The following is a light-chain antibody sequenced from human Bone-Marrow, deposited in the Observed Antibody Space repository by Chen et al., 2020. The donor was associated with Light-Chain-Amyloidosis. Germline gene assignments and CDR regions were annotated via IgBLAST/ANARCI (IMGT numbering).Light chain of an antibody. CDR1: RSDVGGDNH. J-gene: IGLJ1*01. CDR2: EVT. CDR3: SSYTITNTLV. V-gene: IGLV2-14*01. Sequence: QAALTQTALVFGFSGQSIPLSCTGTRSDVGGDNHVSWYQQHPDKAPKLLIYEVTNRPSWVPDRFSGSKSDNTASLTISGLQTEDEADYFCSSYTITNTLVFGSGTRVTVL.